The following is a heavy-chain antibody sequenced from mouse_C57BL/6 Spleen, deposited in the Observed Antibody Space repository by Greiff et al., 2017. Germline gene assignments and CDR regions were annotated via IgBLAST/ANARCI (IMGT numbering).Heavy chain of an antibody. D-gene: IGHD1-1*01. V-gene: IGHV5-9*01. CDR3: ARRRDYGSSYGYFDV. J-gene: IGHJ1*03. Sequence: EVNVVESGGGLVKPGGSLKLSCAASGFTFSSYTMSWVRQTPEKRLEWVATISGGGGNTYYPDSVKGRFTISRDNAKNTLYLQMSSLRSEDTALYYCARRRDYGSSYGYFDVWGTGTTVTVSS. CDR1: GFTFSSYT. CDR2: ISGGGGNT.